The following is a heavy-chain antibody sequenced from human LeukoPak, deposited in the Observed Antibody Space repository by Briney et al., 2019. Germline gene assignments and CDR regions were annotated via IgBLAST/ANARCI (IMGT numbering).Heavy chain of an antibody. D-gene: IGHD3-22*01. J-gene: IGHJ4*02. V-gene: IGHV3-9*01. CDR2: ISWNSGSI. CDR1: GFTFSSYG. CDR3: AKGDYYDSRGGNYFDY. Sequence: GGSLRLSCAASGFTFSSYGMHWVRQAPGKGLEWVSGISWNSGSIGYADSVKGRFTISRDNAKNSLYLQMNSLRAEDTALYYCAKGDYYDSRGGNYFDYWGQGTLVTVSS.